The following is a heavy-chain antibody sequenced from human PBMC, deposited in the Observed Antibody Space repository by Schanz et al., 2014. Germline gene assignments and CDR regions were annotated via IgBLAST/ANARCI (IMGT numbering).Heavy chain of an antibody. CDR2: IGNGGVTI. V-gene: IGHV3-11*01. D-gene: IGHD1-1*01. Sequence: QVQLVDSGGGLVKPGGSLRLSCTASGFPFSDYFMAWIRQPPGRGLEWVSYIGNGGVTIYYADSVKGRFTISRDNSKNTLYLQMASLRAEDTAVYFCAKKVPAYNPFDSWGQGTLVTVSS. CDR1: GFPFSDYF. J-gene: IGHJ4*02. CDR3: AKKVPAYNPFDS.